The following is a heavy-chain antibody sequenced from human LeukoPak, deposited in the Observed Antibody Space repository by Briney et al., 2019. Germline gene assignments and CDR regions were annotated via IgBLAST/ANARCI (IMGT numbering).Heavy chain of an antibody. D-gene: IGHD3-10*01. CDR1: GFAFNTYA. CDR2: IWHDGSHK. V-gene: IGHV3-33*01. Sequence: GGSLRLSCAASGFAFNTYAMHWVRQAPGKGLEWVTLIWHDGSHKFYIDSVRGRFTISRDNSRNTVYIQMNGLRAEDTAVYYCAREIFGSGSYSDYWGQGTLVTVSS. J-gene: IGHJ4*02. CDR3: AREIFGSGSYSDY.